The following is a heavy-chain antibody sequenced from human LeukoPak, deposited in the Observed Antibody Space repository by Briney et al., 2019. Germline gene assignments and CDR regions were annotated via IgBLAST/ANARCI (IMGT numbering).Heavy chain of an antibody. CDR3: ARDRFQIVVVPAAKYYYYYYGMDV. V-gene: IGHV1-2*02. Sequence: ASVKVSCKASGYTFTDYCMHWVRQAPGQGLEWMGWIKPNSGGTNYAQKFQGRVTMTRDTSISTAYMELSRLRSDDTAVYYCARDRFQIVVVPAAKYYYYYYGMDVWGQGTTVTVSS. J-gene: IGHJ6*02. D-gene: IGHD2-2*01. CDR1: GYTFTDYC. CDR2: IKPNSGGT.